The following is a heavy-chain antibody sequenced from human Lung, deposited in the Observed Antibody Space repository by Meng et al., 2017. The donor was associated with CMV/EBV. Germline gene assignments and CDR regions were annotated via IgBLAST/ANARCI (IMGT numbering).Heavy chain of an antibody. CDR3: AKEWMAATNGQFDY. Sequence: TXSLXCAVSGVSISTDNWWSWVRQPPGKGLEWIGEIYRSGSTKYSPSLKSRVTISIDRSKNQISLRLTSVTAADTAVYYCAKEWMAATNGQFDYWGQGXLVTVSS. V-gene: IGHV4-4*02. CDR1: GVSISTDNW. J-gene: IGHJ4*02. CDR2: IYRSGST. D-gene: IGHD2-8*01.